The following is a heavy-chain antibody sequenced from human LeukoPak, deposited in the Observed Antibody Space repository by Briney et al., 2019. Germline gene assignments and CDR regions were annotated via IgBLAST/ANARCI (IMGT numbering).Heavy chain of an antibody. V-gene: IGHV3-23*01. Sequence: GGSLRLSCAASGFTFSTYAMSWVHQAPGKGLEWVSHISGSSGGSTYYADSVKGRFSISTDNSKHTLFLQMSSLRAEDTALYDCAKKRAVGAPTVLDYWGQGTLVTVSS. D-gene: IGHD1-26*01. CDR3: AKKRAVGAPTVLDY. CDR2: ISGSSGGST. J-gene: IGHJ4*02. CDR1: GFTFSTYA.